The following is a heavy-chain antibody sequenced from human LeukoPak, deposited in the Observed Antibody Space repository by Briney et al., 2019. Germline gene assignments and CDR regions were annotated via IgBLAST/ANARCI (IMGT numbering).Heavy chain of an antibody. CDR3: AKEEEWPPYYFDY. J-gene: IGHJ4*02. CDR2: IYTGGST. Sequence: GGSLRLSCAASGFSVSSSFLSWVRQAPGKGLEWVSVIYTGGSTYYADSVKGRFTISRDNSKNTLYLQMNSLRAEDTAVYYCAKEEEWPPYYFDYWGQGTLVTVSS. D-gene: IGHD3-3*01. V-gene: IGHV3-53*01. CDR1: GFSVSSSF.